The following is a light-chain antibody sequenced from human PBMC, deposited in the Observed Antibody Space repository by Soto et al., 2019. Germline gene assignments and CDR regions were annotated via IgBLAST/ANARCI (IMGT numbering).Light chain of an antibody. CDR2: EVS. CDR3: SPYTTSSTRV. CDR1: SSDVGAYNY. Sequence: QSALTQPASVSGSPGQSITISCTGTSSDVGAYNYVSWYQQHPGKAPKLMIYEVSNRPSGVSNRFSGSKSGNTASLTISGLQAEDEADYYCSPYTTSSTRVFGGGTKVTLL. J-gene: IGLJ3*02. V-gene: IGLV2-14*01.